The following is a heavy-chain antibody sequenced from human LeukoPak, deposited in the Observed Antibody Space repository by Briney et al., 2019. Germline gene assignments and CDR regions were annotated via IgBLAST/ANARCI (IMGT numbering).Heavy chain of an antibody. Sequence: GGSLRLSCAASGFTFSSYSMNWVRQAPGKGLEWVSVIYSGGSTYYADSVKGRFTISRDNSKYTLYLQMNSLRAEDTAVYYCARDILTGYYGSTPENWGQGTLVTVSS. CDR2: IYSGGST. D-gene: IGHD3-9*01. V-gene: IGHV3-66*01. CDR1: GFTFSSYS. J-gene: IGHJ4*02. CDR3: ARDILTGYYGSTPEN.